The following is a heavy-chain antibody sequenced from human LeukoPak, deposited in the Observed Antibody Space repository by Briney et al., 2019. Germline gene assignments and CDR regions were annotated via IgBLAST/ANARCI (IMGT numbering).Heavy chain of an antibody. D-gene: IGHD5-18*01. J-gene: IGHJ6*03. CDR1: GFTFSSYW. V-gene: IGHV3-74*01. CDR3: AREGSYDPWEYYYYYVDV. CDR2: INSDGSRT. Sequence: GGSLRLSCAASGFTFSSYWMHWVRPAPGKGLVWVSRINSDGSRTRYADSVKGRFTISRDNAKNTLYLQMNSLRAEDTAVYYCAREGSYDPWEYYYYYVDVWGKGTTVIVSS.